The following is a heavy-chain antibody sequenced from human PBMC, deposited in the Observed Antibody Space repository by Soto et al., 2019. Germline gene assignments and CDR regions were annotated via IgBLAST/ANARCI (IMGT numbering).Heavy chain of an antibody. Sequence: PSEILSLPRTVSGSSISSYYCSWRRQPPEEGLEWIGYIYYSGSTNYNPSLKSRVTISVDTSKNQFSLKLSSVTAADTAVYYCARSWGSSWTGYSRYYYYYGMDVWGQGTTVTV. CDR2: IYYSGST. V-gene: IGHV4-59*01. D-gene: IGHD3-9*01. CDR3: ARSWGSSWTGYSRYYYYYGMDV. J-gene: IGHJ6*02. CDR1: GSSISSYY.